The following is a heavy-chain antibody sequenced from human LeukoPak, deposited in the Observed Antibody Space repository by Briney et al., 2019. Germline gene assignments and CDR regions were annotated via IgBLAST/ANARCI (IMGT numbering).Heavy chain of an antibody. CDR2: IYSGGST. CDR1: GFTVSSNY. CDR3: ANKVRLVGYFDY. D-gene: IGHD2-8*02. J-gene: IGHJ4*02. Sequence: GGSLRLSCAASGFTVSSNYMSWVRQAPGKGLEWVSVIYSGGSTYYADSVKGRFTISRDNSKNTLYLQMNSLRAEDTAVYYCANKVRLVGYFDYWGQGTLVTVSS. V-gene: IGHV3-53*01.